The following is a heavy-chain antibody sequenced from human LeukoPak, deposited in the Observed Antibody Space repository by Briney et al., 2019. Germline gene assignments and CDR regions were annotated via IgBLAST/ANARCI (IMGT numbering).Heavy chain of an antibody. J-gene: IGHJ4*02. CDR1: GCSFINSG. CDR2: ISGTVRGERT. V-gene: IGHV3-23*01. CDR3: VQDSWGLWFGDNVRR. D-gene: IGHD3-10*01. Sequence: GGSLRLSCATSGCSFINSGMTWVRQAPGKGLEWVSDISGTVRGERTYYADSVKGRFTISRDNSKDTLYLQMNSLKTEDTAVYYCVQDSWGLWFGDNVRRGGQGTLVTVSS.